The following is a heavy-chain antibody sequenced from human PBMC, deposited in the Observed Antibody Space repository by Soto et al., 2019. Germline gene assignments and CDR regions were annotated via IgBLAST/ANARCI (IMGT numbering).Heavy chain of an antibody. CDR1: GFTFSSYA. D-gene: IGHD3-22*01. J-gene: IGHJ3*02. Sequence: PGGSLRLSCAASGFTFSSYAMHWVRQAPGKGLEWVAVISYDGSNKYYADSVKGRFTISRDNSKNTLYLQMNSLRAEDTAVYYCARGGDDKHYDSSGYYYGGGGGAFDIWGQGTMVTVSS. CDR3: ARGGDDKHYDSSGYYYGGGGGAFDI. V-gene: IGHV3-30-3*01. CDR2: ISYDGSNK.